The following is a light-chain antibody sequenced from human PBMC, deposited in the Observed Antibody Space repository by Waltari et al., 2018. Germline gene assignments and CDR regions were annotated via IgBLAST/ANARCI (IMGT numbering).Light chain of an antibody. Sequence: QSALTQPRSVSGSPGQSVTISCTGISSDVDDYTFVSWYQQHPGKAPKLMIHDVTKRPSGVPDRFSGSKSGNTASLTISGLQAEDEADYYCCSYVGSHTNWVFGGGTKLTVL. CDR1: SSDVDDYTF. J-gene: IGLJ3*02. V-gene: IGLV2-11*01. CDR2: DVT. CDR3: CSYVGSHTNWV.